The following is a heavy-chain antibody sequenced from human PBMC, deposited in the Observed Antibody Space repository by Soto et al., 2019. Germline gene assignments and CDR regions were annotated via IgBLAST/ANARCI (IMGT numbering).Heavy chain of an antibody. CDR3: ARMLGGGGGATSTGGY. D-gene: IGHD1-26*01. CDR2: IIPIFGTA. CDR1: GGTFSSYA. J-gene: IGHJ4*02. Sequence: QVQLVQSGAEVKKPGSSVKVSCKASGGTFSSYAISWVRQAPGQGLEWMGGIIPIFGTANYAQKFQGRVTITADESTSTADRELSSLRSEDTAVYYCARMLGGGGGATSTGGYWGQGTLVTVSS. V-gene: IGHV1-69*01.